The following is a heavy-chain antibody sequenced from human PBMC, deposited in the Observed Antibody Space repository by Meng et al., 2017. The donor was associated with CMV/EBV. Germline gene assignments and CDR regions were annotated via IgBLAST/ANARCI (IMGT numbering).Heavy chain of an antibody. Sequence: AATGVTFSSYDMHWVRQAPGKGLEWVAVISYDGSNKYYADSVKGRFTISRDNSKNTLYLQMNSLRAEDTAVYYCARDLMVRGVINTYWGQGTLVTVSS. CDR3: ARDLMVRGVINTY. CDR2: ISYDGSNK. CDR1: GVTFSSYD. D-gene: IGHD3-10*01. J-gene: IGHJ4*02. V-gene: IGHV3-30-3*01.